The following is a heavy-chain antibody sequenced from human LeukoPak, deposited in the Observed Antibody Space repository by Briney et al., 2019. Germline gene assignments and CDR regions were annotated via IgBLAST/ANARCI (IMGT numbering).Heavy chain of an antibody. J-gene: IGHJ3*01. CDR2: VSPGGVSP. V-gene: IGHV3-23*01. D-gene: IGHD2-2*01. CDR1: GLSFNKDV. Sequence: GSLRLSCVVSGLSFNKDVMSWFRQAPGKGLEWVSSVSPGGVSPNHADSVKGRFTVSRDDSLNTLYLQMNGLGVDDTAVYYCAKRIDIAVVPEAATHQAFDVWGQGTMVTVSS. CDR3: AKRIDIAVVPEAATHQAFDV.